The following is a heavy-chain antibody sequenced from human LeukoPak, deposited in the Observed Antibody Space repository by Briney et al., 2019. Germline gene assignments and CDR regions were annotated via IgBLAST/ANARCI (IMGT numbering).Heavy chain of an antibody. V-gene: IGHV4-39*01. CDR2: IHHSGST. D-gene: IGHD3-22*01. J-gene: IGHJ4*02. CDR3: ARHPSGSSFDY. Sequence: KSSETLSLTCTVSGASISISSYYWGWIRQPPWRGLEWIATIHHSGSTYHNPSLKSRVTMSVDTSKNQFSLKLSSLTAADTAVYYCARHPSGSSFDYWGQGTLVTVSS. CDR1: GASISISSYY.